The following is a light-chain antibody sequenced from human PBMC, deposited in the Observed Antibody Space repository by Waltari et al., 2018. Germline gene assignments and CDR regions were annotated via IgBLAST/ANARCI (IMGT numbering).Light chain of an antibody. CDR2: GAS. V-gene: IGKV1-16*02. CDR3: QQHNSFPLT. Sequence: DIQMTQSPYSLSASLRDTVTITCRASQGINNYLVWFQQKPGKAPKSLIYGASSLRSGVPSKFSGSGSGTYFTLTISSRQPEDFGTYYCQQHNSFPLTFGQGTKVEIK. CDR1: QGINNY. J-gene: IGKJ1*01.